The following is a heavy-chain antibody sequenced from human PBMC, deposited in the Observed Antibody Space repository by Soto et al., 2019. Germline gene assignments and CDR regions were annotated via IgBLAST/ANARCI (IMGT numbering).Heavy chain of an antibody. CDR2: IYYSGST. D-gene: IGHD3-10*01. CDR1: GGSVSSGSYY. V-gene: IGHV4-61*01. CDR3: ASRETMVRGVKDYGMDV. J-gene: IGHJ6*02. Sequence: SETLSLTCTVSGGSVSSGSYYWSWIRQPPGKGLEWIGYIYYSGSTNYNPSLKSRVTISVDTSKNQFSLKLSSVTAADTAVYYCASRETMVRGVKDYGMDVWGQGTTVTVSS.